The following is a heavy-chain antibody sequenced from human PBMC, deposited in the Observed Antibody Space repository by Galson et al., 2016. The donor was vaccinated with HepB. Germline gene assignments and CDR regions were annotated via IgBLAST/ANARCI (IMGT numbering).Heavy chain of an antibody. CDR1: RYTFTGYY. Sequence: SVKVSCKASRYTFTGYYMHWVRQAPGQGLEWMGWINPNSGGTNYAQKFQGRVTMTRDTSISTAYMELSRLKSDDTAVYYCARGIIAALRVDPWGQGTLVTVSS. CDR3: ARGIIAALRVDP. CDR2: INPNSGGT. D-gene: IGHD6-6*01. J-gene: IGHJ5*02. V-gene: IGHV1-2*02.